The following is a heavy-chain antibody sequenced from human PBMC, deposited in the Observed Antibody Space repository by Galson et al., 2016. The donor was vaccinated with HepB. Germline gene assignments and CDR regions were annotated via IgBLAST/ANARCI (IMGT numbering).Heavy chain of an antibody. V-gene: IGHV3-23*01. D-gene: IGHD5-12*01. CDR3: AKDSGFDSVN. CDR2: IRVSGDTT. CDR1: GFTFSTYW. J-gene: IGHJ4*02. Sequence: SLRLSCATSGFTFSTYWMTWVRQAPGKGLEWVSGIRVSGDTTYYADSVKGRFTISRDNSKNTLYLQMNSLRAEDAAVYYCAKDSGFDSVNWGQGTLVTVSS.